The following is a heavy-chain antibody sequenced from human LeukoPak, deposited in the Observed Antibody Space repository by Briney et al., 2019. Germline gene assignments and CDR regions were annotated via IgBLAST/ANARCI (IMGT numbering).Heavy chain of an antibody. CDR2: ISYDGSNK. J-gene: IGHJ4*02. D-gene: IGHD6-19*01. Sequence: GRSLRLSCAASGFTFSSYAMHWIRQAPGKGLEWVAVISYDGSNKYYADSVKGRFTISRDNSKNTLYLQMNSLRAEDTAVYYCAKDHSGGWLVRYFDYWGQGTLVTVSS. V-gene: IGHV3-30-3*01. CDR3: AKDHSGGWLVRYFDY. CDR1: GFTFSSYA.